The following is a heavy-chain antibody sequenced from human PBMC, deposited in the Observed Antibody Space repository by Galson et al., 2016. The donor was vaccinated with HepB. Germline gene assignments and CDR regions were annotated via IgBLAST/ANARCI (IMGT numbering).Heavy chain of an antibody. CDR1: GFSFSSYD. CDR2: IGTAGDT. J-gene: IGHJ6*02. Sequence: SLRLSCAASGFSFSSYDMHWVRQATGKGLEWVSAIGTAGDTYYPGSVKDRFTISRENAENSLDLQMNGLRAGDTAVYYCARGGCSSTSCPYYHHYGMDVWGQGTTVTVSS. CDR3: ARGGCSSTSCPYYHHYGMDV. V-gene: IGHV3-13*01. D-gene: IGHD2-2*01.